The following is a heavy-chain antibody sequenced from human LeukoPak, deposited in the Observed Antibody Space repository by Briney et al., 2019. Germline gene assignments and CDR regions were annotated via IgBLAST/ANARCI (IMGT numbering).Heavy chain of an antibody. J-gene: IGHJ6*03. Sequence: GGTLRLSCAASGFTFSSYGMSWVRQAPGKGLEWVSSISGSGGSTYYADSVKGRFTISRDNSKNTLYLQMNSLRAEDTAVYYCAKEGRNIVVVPAGPYYYYYYMDVWGKGTTVTISS. D-gene: IGHD2-2*01. CDR1: GFTFSSYG. V-gene: IGHV3-23*01. CDR3: AKEGRNIVVVPAGPYYYYYYMDV. CDR2: ISGSGGST.